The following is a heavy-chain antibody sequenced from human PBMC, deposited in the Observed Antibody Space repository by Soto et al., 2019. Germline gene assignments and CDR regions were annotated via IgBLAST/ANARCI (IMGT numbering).Heavy chain of an antibody. V-gene: IGHV4-30-4*01. Sequence: QVQLQESGPGLVKPSQTLSLTCTVSGGSISSGDYYWSWIRQPPGKGLEWIGYIYYSGSTYYTPSLRSRVTISVDTSKNQFSLKLSSVTAADTAVYYCARAVLYSTSRIDSWGQGTLVTVSS. D-gene: IGHD6-6*01. CDR1: GGSISSGDYY. CDR3: ARAVLYSTSRIDS. CDR2: IYYSGST. J-gene: IGHJ4*02.